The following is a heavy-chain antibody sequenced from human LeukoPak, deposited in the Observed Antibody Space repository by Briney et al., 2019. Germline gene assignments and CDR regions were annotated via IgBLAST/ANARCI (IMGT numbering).Heavy chain of an antibody. V-gene: IGHV4-39*01. J-gene: IGHJ4*02. CDR3: ARLVAAAGTH. CDR2: IYYSGST. D-gene: IGHD6-13*01. CDR1: GGSISGSSYY. Sequence: PSETLSLTCTVSGGSISGSSYYWGWIRQPPGEGLEWIGSIYYSGSTYYNPSLKSRVTISVDTSKNQFSLKLSSVTAADTAVYYCARLVAAAGTHWGQGTLVTVSS.